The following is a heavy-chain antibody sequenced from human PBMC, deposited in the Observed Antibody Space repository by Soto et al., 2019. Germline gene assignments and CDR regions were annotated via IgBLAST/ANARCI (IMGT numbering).Heavy chain of an antibody. CDR3: ARDRAYDILTGYYHSPFDY. CDR2: ISAYNGNT. D-gene: IGHD3-9*01. Sequence: QVQLVQSGAEVKKPGASVKVSCKASGYTFTSYGISWVRQAPGQGLEWMGWISAYNGNTNYAQKLQGRVTMTTDTATSTAYMELRSLRSDDTAVYYCARDRAYDILTGYYHSPFDYWGQGTLVTVSS. CDR1: GYTFTSYG. V-gene: IGHV1-18*01. J-gene: IGHJ4*02.